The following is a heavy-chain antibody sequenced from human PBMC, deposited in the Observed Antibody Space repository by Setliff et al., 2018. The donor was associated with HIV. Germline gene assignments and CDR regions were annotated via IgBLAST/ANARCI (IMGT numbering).Heavy chain of an antibody. D-gene: IGHD3-16*01. Sequence: SETLSLTCSVSGDSISSGSYYWSWIRLPAGKGLEWIGQIHTSGSTNYNPSLKSRVTISMDTSKNQFSLNLNSVTATDTAVYYCAKRTFGSGRLDPWGQGTLVTVSS. J-gene: IGHJ5*02. CDR1: GDSISSGSYY. V-gene: IGHV4-61*09. CDR2: IHTSGST. CDR3: AKRTFGSGRLDP.